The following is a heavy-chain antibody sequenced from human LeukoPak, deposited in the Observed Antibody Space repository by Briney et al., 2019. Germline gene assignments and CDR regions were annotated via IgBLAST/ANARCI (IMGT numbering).Heavy chain of an antibody. Sequence: PGGSLRLSCAAYGFTFSTHWMTWVRQAPGKGLEWVAKIKEDGSETSYVDSGKGRLTISKDNAKNSLHLRMNSLRAEDTGLYYCARMQMDTGYRPFDIWGQGTMVTVSS. J-gene: IGHJ3*02. CDR1: GFTFSTHW. D-gene: IGHD5-24*01. V-gene: IGHV3-7*01. CDR3: ARMQMDTGYRPFDI. CDR2: IKEDGSET.